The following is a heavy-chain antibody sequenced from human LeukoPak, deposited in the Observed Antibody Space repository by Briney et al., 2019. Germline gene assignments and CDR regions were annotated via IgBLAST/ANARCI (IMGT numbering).Heavy chain of an antibody. V-gene: IGHV3-30*14. CDR3: ARDYDILTGYFRGGFDY. Sequence: GRSLRLSCAASGFSFSTYAMHWVRQAPGKGLEWVAVISYDGSSNKYYADSVKGRFTISRDNAKKSLYLQMNSLRAEDTAVYYCARDYDILTGYFRGGFDYWGQGTLVTVSS. J-gene: IGHJ4*02. D-gene: IGHD3-9*01. CDR1: GFSFSTYA. CDR2: ISYDGSSNK.